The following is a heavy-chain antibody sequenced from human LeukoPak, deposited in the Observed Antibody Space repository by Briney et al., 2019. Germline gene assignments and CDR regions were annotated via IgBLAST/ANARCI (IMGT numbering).Heavy chain of an antibody. V-gene: IGHV4-39*01. CDR1: GFTFSSYG. D-gene: IGHD2-2*02. CDR2: IYYSGST. Sequence: GSLRLSCAASGFTFSSYGMHWVRQAPGKGLEWIGSIYYSGSTYYNPSLKSRVTISVDTSKNQFSLKLSSVTAADTAVYYCARHGGYCSSTSCYNYYYMDVWGKGTTVTVSS. J-gene: IGHJ6*03. CDR3: ARHGGYCSSTSCYNYYYMDV.